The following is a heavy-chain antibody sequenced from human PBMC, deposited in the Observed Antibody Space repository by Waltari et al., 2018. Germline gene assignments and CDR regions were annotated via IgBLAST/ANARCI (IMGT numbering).Heavy chain of an antibody. CDR2: ISGSSSYI. V-gene: IGHV3-21*03. Sequence: EVQLVESGGGLVKPGGSLRLSCAASGFTFSSYTMNWVRQAPGKGLDWVSSISGSSSYIYYADSVKGRFTISRDNAKNSLYLQMNSLRAEDTAVYYCARVFVAAAGSHHDAFDIWGQGTMVTVSS. CDR1: GFTFSSYT. CDR3: ARVFVAAAGSHHDAFDI. J-gene: IGHJ3*02. D-gene: IGHD6-13*01.